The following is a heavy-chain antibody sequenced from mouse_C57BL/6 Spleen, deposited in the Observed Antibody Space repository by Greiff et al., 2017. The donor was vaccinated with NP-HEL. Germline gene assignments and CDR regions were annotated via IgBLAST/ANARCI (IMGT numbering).Heavy chain of an antibody. V-gene: IGHV1-66*01. CDR2: IYPGSGNT. CDR1: GYSFTSYY. D-gene: IGHD2-4*01. J-gene: IGHJ4*01. CDR3: AGSDYDGEAYYNAMDY. Sequence: LQESGPELVKPGASVKISCKASGYSFTSYYIHWVKQRPGQGLEWIGWIYPGSGNTKYNEKFKGKATLTADTSSSTAYMQLSSLTSEDSAVYYCAGSDYDGEAYYNAMDYWGQGTSVTVSS.